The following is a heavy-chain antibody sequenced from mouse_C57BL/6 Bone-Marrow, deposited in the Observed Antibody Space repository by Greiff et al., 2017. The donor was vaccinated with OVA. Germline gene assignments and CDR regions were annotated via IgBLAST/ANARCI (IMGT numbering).Heavy chain of an antibody. CDR2: IDPNSGGT. J-gene: IGHJ4*01. V-gene: IGHV1-62-3*01. CDR3: ARRDFFYYYGPYAMDY. CDR1: GYTFTSYW. D-gene: IGHD1-1*01. Sequence: QVQLQQPGAELVKPGASVKLSCKASGYTFTSYWMHWVKQRPGRGLEWIGRIDPNSGGTKYNEKFKSKATLTVDKPSSTAYMQLSSLTSEDSAVYFCARRDFFYYYGPYAMDYWGQGTSVTVSS.